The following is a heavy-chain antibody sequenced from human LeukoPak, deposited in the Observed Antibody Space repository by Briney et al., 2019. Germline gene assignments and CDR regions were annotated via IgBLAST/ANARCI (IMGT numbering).Heavy chain of an antibody. CDR1: GFTFSSYP. D-gene: IGHD4-23*01. V-gene: IGHV3-30-3*01. CDR2: ISYDESEK. Sequence: PGGSLRLSCAASGFTFSSYPMHWVRQAPGKGLEWVAVISYDESEKFYADSVRGRFTISRDNSKNTLYLQMNSLRSEDTAVFYCARDGSAVGVGFFDYWGQGTLVTVSS. J-gene: IGHJ4*02. CDR3: ARDGSAVGVGFFDY.